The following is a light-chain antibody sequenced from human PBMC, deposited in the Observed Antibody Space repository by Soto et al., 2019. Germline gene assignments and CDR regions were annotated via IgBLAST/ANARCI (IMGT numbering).Light chain of an antibody. Sequence: EIVLTQSPGTLSLSPGERATLSCRASQSVSSSYLDWYQQKPGQAPRLLIYGASSRATGIPDRFSGSGSGTYVTLTISRLEPEDLAVYYCHQYGSSPWTFGQGTKVEIK. CDR3: HQYGSSPWT. CDR2: GAS. V-gene: IGKV3-20*01. CDR1: QSVSSSY. J-gene: IGKJ1*01.